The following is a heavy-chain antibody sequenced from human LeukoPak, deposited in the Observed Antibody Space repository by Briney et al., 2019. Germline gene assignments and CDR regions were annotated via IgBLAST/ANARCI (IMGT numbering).Heavy chain of an antibody. J-gene: IGHJ1*01. CDR3: ARGKQQLAKYFQH. Sequence: ASVKVSCKASGYTFTGYYMHWVRQAPGQGLEWMGWINPNSGGTNYAQKFQGRVTMTRDTSISTACMELSRLRSDDTAVYYCARGKQQLAKYFQHWGQGTLVTVSS. D-gene: IGHD6-13*01. CDR2: INPNSGGT. CDR1: GYTFTGYY. V-gene: IGHV1-2*02.